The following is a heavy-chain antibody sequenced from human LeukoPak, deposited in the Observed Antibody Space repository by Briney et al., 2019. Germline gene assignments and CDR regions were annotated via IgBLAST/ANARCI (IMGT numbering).Heavy chain of an antibody. J-gene: IGHJ4*02. CDR2: ISSDGSTT. CDR1: GFTFSYHA. Sequence: GGSLRLSCAASGFTFSYHAMHWVRQAPGEGLEHVSVISSDGSTTHYANSVKGRFTISRDNSKNTLYLQMGSLKSEDIAVYYCARDNGVSSSSLLDSWGQGTLVTVSS. CDR3: ARDNGVSSSSLLDS. D-gene: IGHD6-6*01. V-gene: IGHV3-64*01.